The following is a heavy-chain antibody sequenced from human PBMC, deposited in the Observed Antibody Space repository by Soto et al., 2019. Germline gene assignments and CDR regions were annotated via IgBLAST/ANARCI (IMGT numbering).Heavy chain of an antibody. CDR2: IYYSGST. V-gene: IGHV4-31*03. D-gene: IGHD2-2*01. Sequence: NPSETLSLTCTVSGGSISSGGYYWSWIRQHPGKGLEWIGYIYYSGSTYYNPSLKSRVTISVDTSKNQFSLKLSSVTAADTAVYYCARERCSSTSCYEYNWFDPWGQGTLVTVSS. CDR3: ARERCSSTSCYEYNWFDP. J-gene: IGHJ5*02. CDR1: GGSISSGGYY.